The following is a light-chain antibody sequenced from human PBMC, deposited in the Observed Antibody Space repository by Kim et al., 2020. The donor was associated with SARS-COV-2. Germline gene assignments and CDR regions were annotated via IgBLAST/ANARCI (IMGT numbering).Light chain of an antibody. J-gene: IGKJ1*01. Sequence: EIVLTRSPGTLSLSPGERATLSCSASQTVSNSYLAWYQQKPGQAPRLLIYVASSRATGIPDRFSGSGSGTDFTLTISRLEPEDFAVYYCQQYGASPWTFGQGTKVDIK. CDR2: VAS. CDR1: QTVSNSY. V-gene: IGKV3-20*01. CDR3: QQYGASPWT.